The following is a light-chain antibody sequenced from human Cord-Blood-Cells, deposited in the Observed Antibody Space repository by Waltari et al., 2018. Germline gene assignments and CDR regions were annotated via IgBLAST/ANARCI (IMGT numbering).Light chain of an antibody. CDR1: QSVSSSY. CDR2: GAS. Sequence: ESVLTQSPGTLSLSTGDRATISCRASQSVSSSYLAWYQQKPGQAPRPLIYGASSRATGIPDRFSGSGSGTDFTLTISRLEPEDFAVYYCRQYGSSPGTFGQGTKVEIK. CDR3: RQYGSSPGT. J-gene: IGKJ1*01. V-gene: IGKV3-20*01.